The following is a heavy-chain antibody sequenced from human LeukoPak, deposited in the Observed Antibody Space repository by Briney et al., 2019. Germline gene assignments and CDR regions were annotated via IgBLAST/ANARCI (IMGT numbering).Heavy chain of an antibody. Sequence: GGTLRLSCAASGFTFSSYAMSCVRQTPGKGLEWVSAISGSGGSTYYADSLKGRFTISRDNSKNTLYLQMNSLRAEETAVYYCAKGTRMIVVDNTIDYWGQGTLVTVSS. D-gene: IGHD3-22*01. CDR3: AKGTRMIVVDNTIDY. CDR1: GFTFSSYA. J-gene: IGHJ4*02. V-gene: IGHV3-23*01. CDR2: ISGSGGST.